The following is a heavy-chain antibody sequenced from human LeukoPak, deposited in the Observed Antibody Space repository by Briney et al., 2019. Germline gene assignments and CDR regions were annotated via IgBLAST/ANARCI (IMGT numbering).Heavy chain of an antibody. V-gene: IGHV4-30-4*01. CDR3: AREEAAAGFDP. CDR1: GGSISSGDYY. J-gene: IGHJ5*02. Sequence: SETLSLTCTVSGGSISSGDYYWSWIRQPPGKGLEWIGCIYYSGSTYYNPSLKSRVTISVDTSKNQFSLKLSSVTAADTAVYYCAREEAAAGFDPWGQGTLVTVSS. CDR2: IYYSGST. D-gene: IGHD6-13*01.